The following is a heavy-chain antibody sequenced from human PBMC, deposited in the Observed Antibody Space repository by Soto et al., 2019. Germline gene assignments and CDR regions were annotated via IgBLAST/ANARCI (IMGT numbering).Heavy chain of an antibody. CDR3: ARGRKVQLSLLFHYYYYMDV. V-gene: IGHV1-8*01. CDR1: GCTFTRYV. CDR2: MNSKCGNT. J-gene: IGHJ6*03. Sequence: GSVLVSCRSSGCTFTRYVIDWVRPATARGLAGMGLMNSKCGNTGNAQNSQGRVTMTRNTSISTAYMALSSLRSEHTAVYYGARGRKVQLSLLFHYYYYMDVWGQGTTVTVSS. D-gene: IGHD5-18*01.